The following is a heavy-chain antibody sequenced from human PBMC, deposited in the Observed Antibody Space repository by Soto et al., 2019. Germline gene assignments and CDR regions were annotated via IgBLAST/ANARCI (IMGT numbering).Heavy chain of an antibody. Sequence: EVQLVESGGGLVHPGGSLRLSCAVAGFTFSDHYMDWFRQAPGQGLEWRGRSRNKDHSYSTEYAASVRGRFIISRDFAKYSLDLQMNSLRVEDTAVYYCVRGFNSFDIWGQGTMVIVSS. V-gene: IGHV3-72*01. CDR1: GFTFSDHY. J-gene: IGHJ3*02. CDR3: VRGFNSFDI. CDR2: SRNKDHSYST.